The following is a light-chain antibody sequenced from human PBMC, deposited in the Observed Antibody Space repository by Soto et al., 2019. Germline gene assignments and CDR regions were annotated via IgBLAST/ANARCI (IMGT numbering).Light chain of an antibody. J-gene: IGKJ4*01. CDR3: QQANSFPLT. CDR1: QSISSG. V-gene: IGKV1-5*01. Sequence: DIQMTQSPSTLSSSLGDRVTITCRASQSISSGLAWYQQKPGKAPKVLIYDASSLQSGVPSRFSGSGSGTECTLTISSLQPEDVATYDGQQANSFPLTFGGGTKVDI. CDR2: DAS.